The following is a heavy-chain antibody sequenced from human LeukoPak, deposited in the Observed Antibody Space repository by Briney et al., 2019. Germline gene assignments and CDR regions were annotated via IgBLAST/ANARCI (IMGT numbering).Heavy chain of an antibody. Sequence: GGSLRLSCAASGFTFSRCAMSWVRQAPGKGLEWVAAINGGGTATYYADAVKGRFSISRDNSRTTLSVQMDSLRAEDTAVYYYAKGSSSGWPYYFDYWGQGTLVTVSS. J-gene: IGHJ4*02. V-gene: IGHV3-23*01. D-gene: IGHD3-10*01. CDR2: INGGGTAT. CDR3: AKGSSSGWPYYFDY. CDR1: GFTFSRCA.